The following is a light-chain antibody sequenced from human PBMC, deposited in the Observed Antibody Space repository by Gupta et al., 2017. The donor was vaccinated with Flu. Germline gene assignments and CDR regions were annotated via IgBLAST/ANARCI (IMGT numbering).Light chain of an antibody. CDR3: QQRSNWHRPDFT. V-gene: IGKV3-11*01. CDR2: DAS. J-gene: IGKJ3*01. Sequence: EIVLTQSPATLSLSPGERATLSCRASQSVSSYLAWYQQKPGQAPRLLIYDASNRATGIPARFSGSGSGTDFTLTISSLEPEDFAVYYCQQRSNWHRPDFTFGPGTKVDIK. CDR1: QSVSSY.